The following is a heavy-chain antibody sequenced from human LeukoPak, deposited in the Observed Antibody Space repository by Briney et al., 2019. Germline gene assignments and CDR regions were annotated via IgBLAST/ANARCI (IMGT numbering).Heavy chain of an antibody. J-gene: IGHJ4*02. CDR2: IRYNGRNK. V-gene: IGHV3-30*02. Sequence: PGGSPRLSCAASGFTFSSYGMHWVRQAPGKGLEWVAFIRYNGRNKSYADSVKGRFTISRDNAKNSLYLQMNSLRAEDTAVYYCARRRGSYCYDFWGQGTLVTVSS. CDR3: ARRRGSYCYDF. CDR1: GFTFSSYG. D-gene: IGHD1-26*01.